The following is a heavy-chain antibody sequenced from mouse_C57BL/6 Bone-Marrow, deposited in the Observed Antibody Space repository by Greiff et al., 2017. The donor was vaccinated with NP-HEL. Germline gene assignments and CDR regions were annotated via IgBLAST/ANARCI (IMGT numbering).Heavy chain of an antibody. CDR2: INPGSGGT. CDR1: GYAFTNYL. J-gene: IGHJ2*01. V-gene: IGHV1-54*01. Sequence: QVQLQQSGAELVRPGTSVKVSCKASGYAFTNYLIEWVKQRPGQGFEWIGVINPGSGGTNYNEKFKGKATLTADKSSSTAYMQLSSLTSEDSAVYFCARGPYYFDYWGQGTTLTVSS. CDR3: ARGPYYFDY.